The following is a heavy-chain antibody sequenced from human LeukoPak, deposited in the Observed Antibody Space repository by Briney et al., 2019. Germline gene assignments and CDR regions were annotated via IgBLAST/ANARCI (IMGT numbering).Heavy chain of an antibody. CDR3: ARSLGARDY. V-gene: IGHV4-39*07. J-gene: IGHJ4*02. Sequence: SETLSLTCTVSGGSISSSSYYWGWIRQPPGKGLEWIGSIYYSGSTYYNPSLKSRVTISVDTSKNQFSLKLSSVTAADTAVYYCARSLGARDYWGQGTLVTVSS. CDR1: GGSISSSSYY. CDR2: IYYSGST.